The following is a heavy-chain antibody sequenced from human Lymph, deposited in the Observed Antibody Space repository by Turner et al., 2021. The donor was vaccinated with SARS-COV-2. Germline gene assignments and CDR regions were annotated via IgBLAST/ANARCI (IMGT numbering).Heavy chain of an antibody. CDR2: ISYDGSDK. D-gene: IGHD3-22*01. CDR3: ARDRDSSGWVDY. J-gene: IGHJ4*02. V-gene: IGHV3-30*04. Sequence: QVQLVESGGGVVQPGRSLRLSCAASGFTFSSYAMHWVRHAPGKGLEWVAFISYDGSDKYYADSVKGRFTFSRDNSKNTLYLQMNSLRAEDTAVYYCARDRDSSGWVDYWGQGTLVTVSS. CDR1: GFTFSSYA.